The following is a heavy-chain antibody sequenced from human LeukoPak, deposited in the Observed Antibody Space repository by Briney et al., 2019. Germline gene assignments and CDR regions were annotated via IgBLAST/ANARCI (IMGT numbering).Heavy chain of an antibody. CDR2: IYPGDSDT. D-gene: IGHD3-22*01. J-gene: IGHJ4*02. CDR1: GYSFTSYW. Sequence: GESLKISCKGSGYSFTSYWIGWVRQMPGKGLEWMGIIYPGDSDTRYSPSFQGQVTISADKSISTAYLQWSSLKASDTAMYYCARHPNLYYYDSSGYSPLVDYWGQGILVTVSS. V-gene: IGHV5-51*01. CDR3: ARHPNLYYYDSSGYSPLVDY.